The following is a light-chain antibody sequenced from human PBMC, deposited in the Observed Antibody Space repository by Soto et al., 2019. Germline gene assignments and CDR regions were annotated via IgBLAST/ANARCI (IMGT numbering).Light chain of an antibody. J-gene: IGKJ1*01. CDR1: QSISSW. CDR3: QQYNRYWT. V-gene: IGKV1-5*03. CDR2: KAS. Sequence: DIQMTQSPSTLSASVGDRVTITCRASQSISSWLAWYQQKPGKAPKLLIYKASSLKSGVPSRFSGSGSGTDFTLTISSLQPDDFASYYCQQYNRYWTFGQGTKVEIK.